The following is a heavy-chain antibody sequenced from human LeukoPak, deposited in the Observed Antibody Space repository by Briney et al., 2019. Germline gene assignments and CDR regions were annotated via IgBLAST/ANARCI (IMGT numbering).Heavy chain of an antibody. V-gene: IGHV3-21*01. J-gene: IGHJ4*02. CDR1: GFTFSSYS. Sequence: GGSPRLSCAASGFTFSSYSMNWVRQAPGKGLEWVSSISSSSSYICYADSVKGRFTISRDNAKNSLYLQMNSLRAEDTAVYYCARGAAGSYSGIDYWGQGTLVTVSS. CDR2: ISSSSSYI. D-gene: IGHD6-13*01. CDR3: ARGAAGSYSGIDY.